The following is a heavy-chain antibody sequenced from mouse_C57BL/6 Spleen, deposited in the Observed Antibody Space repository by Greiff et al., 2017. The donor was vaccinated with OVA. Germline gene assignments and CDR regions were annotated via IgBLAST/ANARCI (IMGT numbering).Heavy chain of an antibody. J-gene: IGHJ2*01. CDR2: IWWDDDK. CDR3: ARGITTVVAHFDY. Sequence: QVTLKESGPGILQPSQTLSLTCSFSGFSLSTFGMGVGWIRQPSGKGLEWLAHIWWDDDKHYNPALKSRLTISKDTSKNQVFLKIANVDTADTATYYCARGITTVVAHFDYWGQGTTLTVSS. CDR1: GFSLSTFGMG. V-gene: IGHV8-8*01. D-gene: IGHD1-1*01.